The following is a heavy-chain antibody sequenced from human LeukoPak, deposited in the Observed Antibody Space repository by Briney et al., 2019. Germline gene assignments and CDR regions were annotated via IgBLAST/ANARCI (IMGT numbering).Heavy chain of an antibody. Sequence: GSLRLSCAASGFTFSSYSMNWVRQAPGKGLEWVSYISSSSSTIYYADSVKGRFTISRDNAKNSLYLQMNSLRAEDTAVYYCARVSSSGWYASRYWGQGTLVTVSS. D-gene: IGHD6-19*01. V-gene: IGHV3-48*01. CDR1: GFTFSSYS. CDR3: ARVSSSGWYASRY. CDR2: ISSSSSTI. J-gene: IGHJ4*02.